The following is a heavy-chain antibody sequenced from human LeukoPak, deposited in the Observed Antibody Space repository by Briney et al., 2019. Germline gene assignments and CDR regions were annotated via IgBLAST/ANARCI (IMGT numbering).Heavy chain of an antibody. CDR2: IISSTSYI. D-gene: IGHD2-15*01. CDR1: GFTFSSYS. J-gene: IGHJ6*02. V-gene: IGHV3-21*01. CDR3: ARHRGLGYCSGGSCYDYYTMDV. Sequence: PGGSLRLSCAASGFTFSSYSMNWARQAPGKGLGWGSSIISSTSYIYYADSVKGRFTISLDNAKNSLYLQMNSLRAKDTAVYYCARHRGLGYCSGGSCYDYYTMDVWGQGTTVTVSS.